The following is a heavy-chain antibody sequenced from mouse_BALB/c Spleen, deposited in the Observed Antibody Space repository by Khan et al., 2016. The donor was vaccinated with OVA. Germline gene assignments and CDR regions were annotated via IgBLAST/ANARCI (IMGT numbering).Heavy chain of an antibody. V-gene: IGHV1-7*01. Sequence: QVQLQQSGAELAKPGASVKMSCKASGYTFTTYWMHWVKQRPGQGLEWIGYINPTSGYTDYNEKFKDRATLSAVKSSSTAYMQLSSLTSEDSAVSYCTRDRIDYWGQGTTRTVSS. CDR1: GYTFTTYW. CDR2: INPTSGYT. J-gene: IGHJ2*01. CDR3: TRDRIDY.